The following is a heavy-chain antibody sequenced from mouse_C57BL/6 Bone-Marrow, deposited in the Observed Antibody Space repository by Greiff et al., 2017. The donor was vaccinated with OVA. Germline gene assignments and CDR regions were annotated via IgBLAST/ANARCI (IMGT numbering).Heavy chain of an antibody. CDR2: IYPGSGST. CDR3: AGRDSSGYWFAY. V-gene: IGHV1-55*01. J-gene: IGHJ3*01. CDR1: GYTFTSYW. D-gene: IGHD3-2*02. Sequence: QVQLKQPGAELVKPGASVKMSCKASGYTFTSYWITWVKQRPGQGLEWIGDIYPGSGSTNYNEKFKSKATLTVDTSSSTAYMQLSSLTSEDSAVYYCAGRDSSGYWFAYWGQGTLVTVSA.